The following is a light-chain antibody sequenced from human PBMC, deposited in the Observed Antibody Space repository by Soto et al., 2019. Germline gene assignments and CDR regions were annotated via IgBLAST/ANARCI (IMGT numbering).Light chain of an antibody. Sequence: QSVLTQSSSASASLGSSVKLTCTLSSGLSSYIIAWHQQQPGKAPRYLMKLEGSGSYNKGSGVPDRFSGSSSGADRYLTISNLQFEDEANYYCETWDSNTRVFGGGSKLTVL. J-gene: IGLJ2*01. V-gene: IGLV4-60*02. CDR2: LEGSGSY. CDR3: ETWDSNTRV. CDR1: SGLSSYI.